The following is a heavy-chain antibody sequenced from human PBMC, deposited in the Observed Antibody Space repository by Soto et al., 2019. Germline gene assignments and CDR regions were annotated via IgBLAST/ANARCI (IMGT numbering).Heavy chain of an antibody. CDR1: GGSISSSNYY. J-gene: IGHJ4*02. Sequence: SGTLALTCTVPGGSISSSNYYWGWIRQPPGKGLEWIGTIYYSGSTYYNPSLKSRVTISVDTSKNQFSLKLSSVTAADTAVYYCARVYAYYFDYWGQGTLVTVS. D-gene: IGHD2-8*01. V-gene: IGHV4-39*07. CDR2: IYYSGST. CDR3: ARVYAYYFDY.